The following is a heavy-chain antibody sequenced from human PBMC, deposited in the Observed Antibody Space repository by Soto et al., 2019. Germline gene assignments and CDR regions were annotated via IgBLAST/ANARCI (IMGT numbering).Heavy chain of an antibody. J-gene: IGHJ4*02. CDR1: GYTFTSYA. CDR3: ARAGNFWSGYLGPYFDY. D-gene: IGHD3-3*01. Sequence: ASVKVSCKASGYTFTSYAMHWVRQAPGQRLEWMGWINPNSGGTNYAQKFQGWVTMTRDTSISTAYMELSRLRSDDTAVYYCARAGNFWSGYLGPYFDYWGQGTLVTV. V-gene: IGHV1-2*04. CDR2: INPNSGGT.